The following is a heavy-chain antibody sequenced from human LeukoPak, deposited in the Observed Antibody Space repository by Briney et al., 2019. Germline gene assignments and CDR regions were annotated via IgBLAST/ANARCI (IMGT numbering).Heavy chain of an antibody. CDR3: ARGPDTAMGYYYYYMDV. CDR1: GFTFSTYG. V-gene: IGHV3-66*01. Sequence: GGSLRLSCAASGFTFSTYGMTWVRQAPGKGLEWVSLIYNDGRTYYADSVKGRFTISRDNAKNSLYLQMNSLRAEDTAVYYCARGPDTAMGYYYYYMDVWGKGTTVTVSS. CDR2: IYNDGRT. D-gene: IGHD5-18*01. J-gene: IGHJ6*03.